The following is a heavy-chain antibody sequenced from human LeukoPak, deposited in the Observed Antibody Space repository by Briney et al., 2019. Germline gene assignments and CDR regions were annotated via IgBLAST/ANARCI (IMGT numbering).Heavy chain of an antibody. J-gene: IGHJ3*01. Sequence: GGSLRLSCAASGFIFSSHAMHWVRQAPGKGLEWVAAISYAGDDGSNIYYADSVKGRFTISRDNSKSTLYLQMNSLRPEDTAVYYCVREGVNSSDDTLDVWGQGTVVTVSS. CDR2: ISYAGDDGSNI. CDR1: GFIFSSHA. CDR3: VREGVNSSDDTLDV. D-gene: IGHD3-3*01. V-gene: IGHV3-30*03.